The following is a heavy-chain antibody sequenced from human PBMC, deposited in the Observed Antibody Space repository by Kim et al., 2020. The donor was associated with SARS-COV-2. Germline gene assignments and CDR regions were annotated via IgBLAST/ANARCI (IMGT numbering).Heavy chain of an antibody. V-gene: IGHV1-69*13. D-gene: IGHD3-22*01. CDR1: GGTFSSYA. CDR3: ARGEDYYDSSGYYYVPNWFDP. CDR2: FIPIFGTA. Sequence: SVKVSCKASGGTFSSYATSWVRQAPGQGLEWLGGFIPIFGTANYAQKFQGRVTMTADESTGTAYMELSSLRSEDTAVYYCARGEDYYDSSGYYYVPNWFDPWGQGTLVTVSS. J-gene: IGHJ5*02.